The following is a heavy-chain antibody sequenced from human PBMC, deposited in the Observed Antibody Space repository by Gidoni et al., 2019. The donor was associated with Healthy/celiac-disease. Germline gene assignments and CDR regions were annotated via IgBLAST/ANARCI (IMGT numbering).Heavy chain of an antibody. Sequence: EVQLVESGGGLVQPGRSLRLSCTASGFTFGAYAMRWVRQAPGKGLEWVGFIRSKAYGGTTEYAASVKGRFTISRDDSKSIAYLQMNSLKTEDTAVYYCTTPTSYYDSSGYYPYLPLRYWGQGTLVTVSS. D-gene: IGHD3-22*01. CDR1: GFTFGAYA. J-gene: IGHJ4*02. V-gene: IGHV3-49*04. CDR2: IRSKAYGGTT. CDR3: TTPTSYYDSSGYYPYLPLRY.